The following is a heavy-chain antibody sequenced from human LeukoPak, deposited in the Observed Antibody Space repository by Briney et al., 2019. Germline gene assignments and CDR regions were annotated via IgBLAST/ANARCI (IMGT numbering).Heavy chain of an antibody. D-gene: IGHD1-26*01. Sequence: SETLSLTCTASGDSVSSRGYYWGWIRQPPGRGLEWIGSIYYSGITYYNPSLKSRVTLSVDTSKNQFSLKVNSMTAADTAVYYCARDVRSGSYSDFWGQGTLVTVSS. J-gene: IGHJ4*02. CDR2: IYYSGIT. CDR3: ARDVRSGSYSDF. V-gene: IGHV4-39*07. CDR1: GDSVSSRGYY.